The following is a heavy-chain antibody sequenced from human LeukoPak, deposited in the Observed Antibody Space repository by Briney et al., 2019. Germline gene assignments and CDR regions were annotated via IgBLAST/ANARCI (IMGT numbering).Heavy chain of an antibody. Sequence: SETLSLTCTVSGDSIGSSGDYWGWIRQPPGKGLEWIGNIYYSGSTNYNPSLKSRVTISVDTSKNQFSLKLSSVTAADTAVYYCARATYYYDSSNIWGQGTMVTVSS. CDR3: ARATYYYDSSNI. CDR2: IYYSGST. D-gene: IGHD3-22*01. J-gene: IGHJ3*02. V-gene: IGHV4-39*07. CDR1: GDSIGSSGDY.